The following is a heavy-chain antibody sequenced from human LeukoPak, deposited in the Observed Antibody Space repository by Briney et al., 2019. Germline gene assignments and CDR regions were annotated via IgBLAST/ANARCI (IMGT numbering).Heavy chain of an antibody. V-gene: IGHV1-8*01. D-gene: IGHD3-10*01. J-gene: IGHJ4*02. CDR3: AREGYYYGSGSYYEYFDY. Sequence: ASVKVSCEASGYTFTSYDINWVRQATGQGLEWMGWMNPNSGNTGYAQKFQGRVTMTRNTSISTAYMELSSLRSEDTAVYYCAREGYYYGSGSYYEYFDYWGQGTLVTVSS. CDR2: MNPNSGNT. CDR1: GYTFTSYD.